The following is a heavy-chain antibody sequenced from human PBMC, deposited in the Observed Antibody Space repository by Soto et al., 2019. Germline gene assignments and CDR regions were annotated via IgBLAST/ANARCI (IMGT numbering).Heavy chain of an antibody. CDR1: GFTFSSYG. J-gene: IGHJ4*02. Sequence: PGGSLIVSCAASGFTFSSYGMHWVRQAPGKGLEWVAVISYDGSNKYYADSVKGRFTISRDNSKNTLYLQMNSLRAEDTAVYYCAKTFGVVTTADYWGKGTLVTVSA. CDR2: ISYDGSNK. V-gene: IGHV3-30*18. D-gene: IGHD3-3*01. CDR3: AKTFGVVTTADY.